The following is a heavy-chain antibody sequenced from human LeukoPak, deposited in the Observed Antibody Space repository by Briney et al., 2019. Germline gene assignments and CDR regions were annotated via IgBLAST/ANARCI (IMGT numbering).Heavy chain of an antibody. Sequence: GGSLRLSCAASGFTFSSYGMHWVRQAPGKGLEWVAVISYDGSNKYYEDSVKGRFTISRDNSKNTLYLQMNSLRAEDTAVYYCARDSGLRDSIDYWGQGTLVTVSS. CDR2: ISYDGSNK. V-gene: IGHV3-30*03. J-gene: IGHJ4*02. CDR1: GFTFSSYG. CDR3: ARDSGLRDSIDY. D-gene: IGHD3-10*01.